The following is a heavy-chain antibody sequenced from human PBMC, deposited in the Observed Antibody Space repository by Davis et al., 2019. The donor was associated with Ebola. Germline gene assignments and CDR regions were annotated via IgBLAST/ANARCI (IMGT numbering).Heavy chain of an antibody. Sequence: GGSLRLSCAASGFTFSSYSMNWVRQAPGKGLEWVSYISSSSSTIYYADSVKGRFTISRDNAKNSLYLQMNSLRDEDTAVYYCTRESGRGGASSTDYWGQGTLVTVSS. CDR3: TRESGRGGASSTDY. CDR2: ISSSSSTI. V-gene: IGHV3-48*02. D-gene: IGHD2-21*01. CDR1: GFTFSSYS. J-gene: IGHJ4*02.